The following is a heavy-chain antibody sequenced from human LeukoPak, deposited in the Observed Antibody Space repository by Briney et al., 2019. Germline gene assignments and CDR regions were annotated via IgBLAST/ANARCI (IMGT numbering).Heavy chain of an antibody. J-gene: IGHJ4*02. CDR2: ISSSSSYI. CDR3: ARGRYCSSTSCYMGGDY. Sequence: PGRSLRLSCTASGFTFGDYAMNWVRQAPGKGLEWVSSISSSSSYIYYADSVKGRFTISRDNAKNSLYLQMNSLRAEDTAVYYCARGRYCSSTSCYMGGDYWGQGTLVTVSS. D-gene: IGHD2-2*02. CDR1: GFTFGDYA. V-gene: IGHV3-21*01.